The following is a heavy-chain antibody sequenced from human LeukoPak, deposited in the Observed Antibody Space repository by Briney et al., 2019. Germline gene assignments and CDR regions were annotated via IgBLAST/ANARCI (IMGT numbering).Heavy chain of an antibody. D-gene: IGHD3-3*01. CDR2: IYTSGST. Sequence: SETLSLTCTVSGGSISSGSYYWRWIRQPAGKGLEWIGRIYTSGSTNYNPSLKSRVTISVDTSKNQFSLKLSSVTAADTAVYYCARGVLRFLEWLPTFDYWGQGTLVTVSS. J-gene: IGHJ4*02. V-gene: IGHV4-61*02. CDR1: GGSISSGSYY. CDR3: ARGVLRFLEWLPTFDY.